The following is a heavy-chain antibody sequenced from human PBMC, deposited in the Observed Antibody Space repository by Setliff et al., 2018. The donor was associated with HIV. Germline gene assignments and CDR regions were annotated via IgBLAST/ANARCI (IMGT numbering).Heavy chain of an antibody. V-gene: IGHV1-8*02. J-gene: IGHJ1*01. CDR3: ARDHGMWDYGGNFLLREYFHH. Sequence: ASVKVSCKASGYTFTDYYIHWVRQAPGQGLEWMGWMNPRSGNTGYGQKFQGRVTMTRDTATTTAYMELSSLTSEDTAVYYCARDHGMWDYGGNFLLREYFHHWGQGTLVTVS. CDR1: GYTFTDYY. D-gene: IGHD4-17*01. CDR2: MNPRSGNT.